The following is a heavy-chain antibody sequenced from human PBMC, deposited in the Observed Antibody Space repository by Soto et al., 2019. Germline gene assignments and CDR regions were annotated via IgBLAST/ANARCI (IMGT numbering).Heavy chain of an antibody. D-gene: IGHD1-26*01. CDR3: ARGIVGATSGMDV. CDR1: GFTFSSYG. J-gene: IGHJ6*02. Sequence: QVQLVESGGGVVQPGRSLRLSCAAPGFTFSSYGMHWVRQAPGKGLEWVAVIWYDGSNKYYADSVKGRFTISRDNSKNTLYLQMNSLRADDTAVYYCARGIVGATSGMDVWGQGTTVTVSS. CDR2: IWYDGSNK. V-gene: IGHV3-33*01.